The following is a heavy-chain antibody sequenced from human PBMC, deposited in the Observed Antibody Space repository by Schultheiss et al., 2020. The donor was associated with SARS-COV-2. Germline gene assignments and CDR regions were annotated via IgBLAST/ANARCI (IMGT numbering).Heavy chain of an antibody. J-gene: IGHJ4*02. Sequence: SETLSLTCTVSGGSISSYYWSWIRQPAGKGLEWIGYIYYSGSTNYNPSLKSRVTISVDRSKNQFSLKLSSVTAADTAVYYCARFEYYDILTGYLDWGQGTLVTVSS. CDR1: GGSISSYY. D-gene: IGHD3-9*01. V-gene: IGHV4-59*12. CDR3: ARFEYYDILTGYLD. CDR2: IYYSGST.